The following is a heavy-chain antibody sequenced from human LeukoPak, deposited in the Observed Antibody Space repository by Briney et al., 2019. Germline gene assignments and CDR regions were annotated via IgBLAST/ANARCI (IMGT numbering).Heavy chain of an antibody. CDR3: ARRAALIPFDY. J-gene: IGHJ4*02. CDR2: MYHSGST. Sequence: SETLSLTCTVSGYSISSGHYWGWIRQPPGKGLEWIGSMYHSGSTNYNPSLKSRVTISVDTSKNQFSLKLSSVTAADTAVYYCARRAALIPFDYWGQGTLVTVSS. V-gene: IGHV4-38-2*02. D-gene: IGHD2-2*02. CDR1: GYSISSGHY.